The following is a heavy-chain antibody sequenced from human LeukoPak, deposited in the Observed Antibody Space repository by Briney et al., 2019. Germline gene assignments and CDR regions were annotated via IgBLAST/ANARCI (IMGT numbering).Heavy chain of an antibody. CDR2: INPNSGGT. J-gene: IGHJ4*02. D-gene: IGHD3-9*01. CDR3: VRENWFFDY. CDR1: GYTFTGYY. Sequence: GASVKVSCKASGYTFTGYYMHWVRQAPGQGLEWMGWINPNSGGTNYAQKFQDRVTMTRDTSITTTYMEQSSLTSDDTAVYYCVRENWFFDYWGQGSLVTVSS. V-gene: IGHV1-2*02.